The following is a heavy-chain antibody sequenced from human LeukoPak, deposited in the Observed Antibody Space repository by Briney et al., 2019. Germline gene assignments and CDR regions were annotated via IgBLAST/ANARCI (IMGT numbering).Heavy chain of an antibody. Sequence: GASVKVSCKASGYTSTGYYMHWVRQAPGQGLEWMGWINPNSGGTNYAQKFQGRVTMTRDTSISTAYMELSRLRSDDTAVYYCARGGSYYDSSGYYCLHYWGQGTLVTVSS. D-gene: IGHD3-22*01. V-gene: IGHV1-2*02. CDR3: ARGGSYYDSSGYYCLHY. CDR2: INPNSGGT. J-gene: IGHJ4*02. CDR1: GYTSTGYY.